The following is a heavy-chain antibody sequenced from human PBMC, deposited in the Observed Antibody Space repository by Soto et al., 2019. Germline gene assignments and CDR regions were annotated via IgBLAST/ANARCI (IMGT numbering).Heavy chain of an antibody. CDR1: GGTFSSYA. CDR3: ARDKDSSGYYHYFDY. D-gene: IGHD3-22*01. J-gene: IGHJ4*02. CDR2: IIPIFGTA. V-gene: IGHV1-69*01. Sequence: QVQLVQSGAEVKKPGSSVKVSCKASGGTFSSYAISWVRQAPGQGLEWMGGIIPIFGTANYAQKFQGRVTLTADESTSTAYMELSSLRSEDTAVYYCARDKDSSGYYHYFDYWGQGTLVTVSS.